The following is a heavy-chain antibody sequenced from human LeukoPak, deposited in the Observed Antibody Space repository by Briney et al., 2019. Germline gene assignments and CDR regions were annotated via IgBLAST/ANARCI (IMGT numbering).Heavy chain of an antibody. V-gene: IGHV1-18*01. CDR2: ISAYNGNT. CDR3: ARRQGTTLSFDY. D-gene: IGHD1-1*01. J-gene: IGHJ4*02. CDR1: GYSFTNYG. Sequence: ASVKVSCKASGYSFTNYGISWVRQAPGQGLEWIGWISAYNGNTNYAQKLQGRVTMTTETSTSTAYMELRSLRSDDTAVYYCARRQGTTLSFDYWGQGTLVTVSS.